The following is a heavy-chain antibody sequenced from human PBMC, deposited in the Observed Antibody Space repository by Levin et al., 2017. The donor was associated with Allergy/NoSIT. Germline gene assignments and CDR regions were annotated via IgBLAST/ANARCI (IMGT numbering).Heavy chain of an antibody. D-gene: IGHD3-22*01. J-gene: IGHJ6*02. V-gene: IGHV3-64*01. Sequence: GGSLRLSCAASGFTFSSYAMHWVRQAPGKGLEYVSAISSNGGSTYYANSVKGRFTISRDNSKNTLYLQMGSLRAEDMAVYYCARDPGAGYYYDSSGYWHFSPTSIMDVWGQGTTVTVSS. CDR1: GFTFSSYA. CDR2: ISSNGGST. CDR3: ARDPGAGYYYDSSGYWHFSPTSIMDV.